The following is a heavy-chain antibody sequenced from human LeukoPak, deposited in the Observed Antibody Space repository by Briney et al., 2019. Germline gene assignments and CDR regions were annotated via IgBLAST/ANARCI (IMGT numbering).Heavy chain of an antibody. D-gene: IGHD1-7*01. CDR1: GFTYSNYW. J-gene: IGHJ4*02. Sequence: GGSLRLSCAASGFTYSNYWMSWVRQAPGKGLEWVANIKHDGSEKYYVNSVKGRFTISRDNAENSLYLQMNSLRAEDTAIYYCAREDDWNYEDYWGQGTLVTVSS. CDR3: AREDDWNYEDY. V-gene: IGHV3-7*01. CDR2: IKHDGSEK.